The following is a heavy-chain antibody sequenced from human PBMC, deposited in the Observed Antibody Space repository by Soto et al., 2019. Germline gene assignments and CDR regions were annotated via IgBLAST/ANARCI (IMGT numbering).Heavy chain of an antibody. CDR2: IYYSGST. Sequence: SDTLSRTCTVPDGSIISSSYYWGLIRHSPVKVPECIWSIYYSGSTYSNPSLKSRVTISVDTSKNQFSLKLSSVTAADTDVYYCARHDLVDYGDYRNRFDYWRQGTLVT. D-gene: IGHD4-17*01. V-gene: IGHV4-39*01. CDR1: DGSIISSSYY. J-gene: IGHJ4*02. CDR3: ARHDLVDYGDYRNRFDY.